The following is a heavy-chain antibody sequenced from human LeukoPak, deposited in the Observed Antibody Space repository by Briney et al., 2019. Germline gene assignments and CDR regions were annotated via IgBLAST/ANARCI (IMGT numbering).Heavy chain of an antibody. Sequence: RPGGSLRLSCAASGFTFDDYGMSWVRQAPGKGLEWVSGINWNGGSTGYADSVKGRFTLPRCNAKNSLYLQMNSMRAEGTAVYYCARDKVVGATNFDYWGQGTLVTVSS. D-gene: IGHD1-26*01. V-gene: IGHV3-20*04. CDR1: GFTFDDYG. CDR3: ARDKVVGATNFDY. J-gene: IGHJ4*02. CDR2: INWNGGST.